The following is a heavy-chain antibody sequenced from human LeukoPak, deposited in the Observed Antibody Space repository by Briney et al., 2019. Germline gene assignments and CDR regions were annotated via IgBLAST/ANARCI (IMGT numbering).Heavy chain of an antibody. V-gene: IGHV4-39*07. CDR2: IYYSGST. CDR3: ARGPYSSHDY. J-gene: IGHJ4*02. CDR1: GGSISSSSYY. D-gene: IGHD6-13*01. Sequence: SETLSLTCTVSGGSISSSSYYWGWIRQPPGKELEWIGSIYYSGSTYYNPSLKSRVTISVDTSKNQFSLKLSSVTAADTAVYYCARGPYSSHDYWGQGTLVTVSS.